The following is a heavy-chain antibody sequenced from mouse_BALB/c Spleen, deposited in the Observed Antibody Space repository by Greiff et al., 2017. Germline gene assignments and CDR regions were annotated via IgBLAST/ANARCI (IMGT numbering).Heavy chain of an antibody. CDR3: ARPYYDYDGAMDY. V-gene: IGHV5-12-1*01. D-gene: IGHD2-4*01. CDR2: ISSGGGST. Sequence: EVQGVESGGGLVKPGGSLKLSCAASGFAFSSYDMSWVRQTPEKRLEWVAYISSGGGSTYYPDTVKGRFTISRDNAKNTLYLQMSSLKSEDTAMYYCARPYYDYDGAMDYWGQGTSVTVSS. J-gene: IGHJ4*01. CDR1: GFAFSSYD.